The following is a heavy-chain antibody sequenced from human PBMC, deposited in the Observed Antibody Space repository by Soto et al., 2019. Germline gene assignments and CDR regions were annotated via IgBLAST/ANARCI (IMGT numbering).Heavy chain of an antibody. CDR3: ARDYMVRGVMRWFDP. CDR2: IYHSGST. J-gene: IGHJ5*02. D-gene: IGHD3-10*01. CDR1: GGSISSSNW. V-gene: IGHV4-4*02. Sequence: QVQLQESGPGLVKPSGTLSLTCAVSGGSISSSNWWSWVRQPPGKGLEWIGEIYHSGSTNYNPSRKSRVTISVDKSKTQFSLKLSSVPAADTAVYYCARDYMVRGVMRWFDPWGQGTLVTVSS.